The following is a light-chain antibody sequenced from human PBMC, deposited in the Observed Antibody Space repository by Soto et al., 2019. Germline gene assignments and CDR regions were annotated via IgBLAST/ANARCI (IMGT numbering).Light chain of an antibody. V-gene: IGKV1-33*01. J-gene: IGKJ1*01. CDR3: QQYDHLPRT. CDR2: DAS. Sequence: DIQMIQSPSSLSASVGDRVTITCQASQEISNYLNWYQQKPGKAPKLLIYDASNLERGVPSRFSERGSGTDXXXTXSSLQPEDFATYYCQQYDHLPRTFGRGTKVEIK. CDR1: QEISNY.